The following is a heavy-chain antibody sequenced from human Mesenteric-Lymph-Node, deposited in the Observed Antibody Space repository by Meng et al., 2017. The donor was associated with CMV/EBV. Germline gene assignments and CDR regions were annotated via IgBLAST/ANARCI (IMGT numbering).Heavy chain of an antibody. CDR3: AKADFVVIPAAYFDF. CDR2: ISGNGETT. CDR1: GFTFSNYA. V-gene: IGHV3-23*01. D-gene: IGHD2-2*01. Sequence: GGSLRPSFAASGFTFSNYAMSWVRQAPRKGLEWVSSISGNGETTYYADSVKGRFTISRDNSRNTLYVQMNSLRAEDTAIYYCAKADFVVIPAAYFDFWGQGALVTVSS. J-gene: IGHJ4*02.